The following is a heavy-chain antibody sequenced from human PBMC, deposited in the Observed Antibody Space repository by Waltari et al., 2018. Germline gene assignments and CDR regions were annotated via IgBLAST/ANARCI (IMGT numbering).Heavy chain of an antibody. V-gene: IGHV3-21*02. CDR3: AGGYSSYYGMDV. CDR1: GFTFNPYT. J-gene: IGHJ6*02. Sequence: EVQLVESGGGLVKPGGSLRLSCAASGFTFNPYTMTWVRQAPGKGREWVSSISSTSSDIYYADSVKGRFTISRDNAKSSLYLQLNSLRAEDTAVYYCAGGYSSYYGMDVWGQGTTVTVSS. D-gene: IGHD6-13*01. CDR2: ISSTSSDI.